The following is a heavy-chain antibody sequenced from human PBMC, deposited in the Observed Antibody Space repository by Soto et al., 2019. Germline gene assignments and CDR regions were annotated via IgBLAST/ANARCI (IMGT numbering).Heavy chain of an antibody. D-gene: IGHD6-19*01. CDR3: ARDGQGLAPYALDV. V-gene: IGHV3-33*01. CDR2: IWYDGSNK. Sequence: QVQLVESGGGVAQPGRSLRLSCTVSGFTFSGHAMHWVRQAPGKGLEWVTQIWYDGSNKYYAESVKGRFTISRNNSKTTLYLQMISLRVEDTAVYYCARDGQGLAPYALDVWGQGTSVTVSS. J-gene: IGHJ6*02. CDR1: GFTFSGHA.